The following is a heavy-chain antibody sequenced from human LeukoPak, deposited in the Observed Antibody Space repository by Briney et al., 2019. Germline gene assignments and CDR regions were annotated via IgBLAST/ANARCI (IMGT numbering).Heavy chain of an antibody. CDR2: ISSSSSYI. D-gene: IGHD5-18*01. CDR1: GFTFSSYS. Sequence: GGSLRLSCAASGFTFSSYSMNWVRQAPGKGLEWVSSISSSSSYIYYADSVKGRFTISRDNAKNSLYLQMNSLRAEDTAVYYCARDEYSYGTYYYYGMDVWRQGTTVTVSS. CDR3: ARDEYSYGTYYYYGMDV. V-gene: IGHV3-21*01. J-gene: IGHJ6*02.